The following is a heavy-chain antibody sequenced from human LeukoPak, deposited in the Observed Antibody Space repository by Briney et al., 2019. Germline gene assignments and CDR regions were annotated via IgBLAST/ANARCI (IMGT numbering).Heavy chain of an antibody. V-gene: IGHV3-23*01. CDR1: GFTFSSYA. CDR2: ISGSGGST. J-gene: IGHJ4*02. D-gene: IGHD3-9*01. CDR3: WKEKGHFDILDGYSRRNYYFCF. Sequence: GGSLRLSCAASGFTFSSYAMSWVRQAPGKGLEWVSAISGSGGSTYYADSVKGRFTISRDNSKNTLYLQMNSLRAEDTAVYYRWKEKGHFDILDGYSRRNYYFCFRGQGT.